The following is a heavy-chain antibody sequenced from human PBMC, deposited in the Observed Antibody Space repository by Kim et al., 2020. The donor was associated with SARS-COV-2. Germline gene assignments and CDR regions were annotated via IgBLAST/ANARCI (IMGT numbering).Heavy chain of an antibody. Sequence: SETLSLTCTVSGGSISSYYWSWIRQPPGKGLEWIGYIYYSGSTNYNPSLKSRVTISVDTSKNQFSLKLSSVTAADTAVYYCARGHSKQRHAFDIWGQGTMVTVSS. CDR3: ARGHSKQRHAFDI. J-gene: IGHJ3*02. CDR2: IYYSGST. CDR1: GGSISSYY. D-gene: IGHD6-25*01. V-gene: IGHV4-59*01.